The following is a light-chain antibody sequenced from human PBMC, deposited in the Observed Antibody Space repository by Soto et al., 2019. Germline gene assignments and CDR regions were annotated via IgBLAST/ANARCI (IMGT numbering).Light chain of an antibody. J-gene: IGLJ1*01. CDR3: PSWDVTLNGLYV. Sequence: QSVLTQPPSASGTPGQRVTISCSGSSSNIGSGTVNWYQQLPGAAPKLLIYNNNQRPSGVPDRFSGSKSGTSASLAISGLQSEDEADYYCPSWDVTLNGLYVFGAGTKVTVL. V-gene: IGLV1-44*01. CDR1: SSNIGSGT. CDR2: NNN.